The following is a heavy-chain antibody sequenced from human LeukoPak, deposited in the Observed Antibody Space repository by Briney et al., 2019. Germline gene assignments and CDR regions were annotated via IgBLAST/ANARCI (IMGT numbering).Heavy chain of an antibody. D-gene: IGHD4-11*01. J-gene: IGHJ4*02. CDR2: INPNSGGT. CDR3: ARTPNDYTGID. CDR1: GYSFTSYY. V-gene: IGHV1-2*06. Sequence: ASVKVSCKASGYSFTSYYIHWVRQAPGQGLEWMGRINPNSGGTNYAQKFQGRVTMTRDTSISTAYMELSRLRSDDTAVYYCARTPNDYTGIDWGQGTLVTVSS.